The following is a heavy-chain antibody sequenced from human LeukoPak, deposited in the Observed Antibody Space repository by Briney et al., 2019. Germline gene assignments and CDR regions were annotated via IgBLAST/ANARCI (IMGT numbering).Heavy chain of an antibody. V-gene: IGHV3-23*01. CDR3: AKDLSYDILTGLSEGYFDY. Sequence: GGSLRFSCAATVFTFRSYAMSWVGQAPGRGREWVSAISGSGAPTSYADSVKGRFTISRDNSKNTLYLQMNSLRAEDTAVYYCAKDLSYDILTGLSEGYFDYWGQGTLVTVSS. CDR2: ISGSGAPT. D-gene: IGHD3-9*01. J-gene: IGHJ4*02. CDR1: VFTFRSYA.